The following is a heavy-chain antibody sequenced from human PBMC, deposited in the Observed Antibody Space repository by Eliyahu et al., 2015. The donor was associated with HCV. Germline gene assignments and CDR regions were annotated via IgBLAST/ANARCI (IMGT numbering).Heavy chain of an antibody. J-gene: IGHJ5*02. V-gene: IGHV4-59*01. CDR3: ASGGGGIAVAGTGGWFDP. D-gene: IGHD6-19*01. CDR1: GGSIXTYX. CDR2: IHYXGST. Sequence: QVQLQESGPGLVKPSETLSLTCTXSGGSIXTYXWSWIRQPPGKGLELIGYIHYXGSTHYTPSLKSRVTISVDTSKNQFSLNLTSVTTADTAVYYCASGGGGIAVAGTGGWFDPWGQGTLVTVSS.